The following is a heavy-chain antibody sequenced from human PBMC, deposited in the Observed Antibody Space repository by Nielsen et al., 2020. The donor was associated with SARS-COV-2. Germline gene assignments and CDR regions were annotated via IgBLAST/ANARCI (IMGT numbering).Heavy chain of an antibody. D-gene: IGHD3-10*01. Sequence: GEFLKISCAASGFIVSSNYMSWVRQAPGKGLEWVSVIYSGGTIYYADSVKGRFTISRDNAKNSLYLQMNSLRDEDTAVYYCATLGELLWDYWGQGTLVTVSS. J-gene: IGHJ4*02. CDR2: IYSGGTI. V-gene: IGHV3-53*01. CDR1: GFIVSSNY. CDR3: ATLGELLWDY.